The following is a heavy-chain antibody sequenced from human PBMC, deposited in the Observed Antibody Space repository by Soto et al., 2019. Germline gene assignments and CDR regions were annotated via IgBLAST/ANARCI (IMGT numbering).Heavy chain of an antibody. D-gene: IGHD6-13*01. CDR2: ISYDGSNK. CDR3: AKIAAAGFVGFYGMDV. V-gene: IGHV3-30*18. J-gene: IGHJ6*02. Sequence: SLRLSCAASGFTFSSYGMHWVRLAPGKGLEWVAVISYDGSNKYFADSVKGRFTISRDNSKNTLYLQMNSLRAEDTAVYYCAKIAAAGFVGFYGMDVWGQGTTVTVSS. CDR1: GFTFSSYG.